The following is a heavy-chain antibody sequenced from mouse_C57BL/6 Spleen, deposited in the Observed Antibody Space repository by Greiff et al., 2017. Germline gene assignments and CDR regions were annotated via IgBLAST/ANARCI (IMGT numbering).Heavy chain of an antibody. V-gene: IGHV5-12*01. CDR2: ISNGGGST. D-gene: IGHD2-4*01. J-gene: IGHJ4*01. CDR1: GFTFSDYY. Sequence: EVKLQESGGGLVQPGGSLKLSCAASGFTFSDYYMYWVRQTPEKRLEWVAYISNGGGSTYYPDTVKGRFTISRDNAKNTLYLQMSRLKSEDTAMYYCARYDYDDYYAMDYWGQGTSVTVSS. CDR3: ARYDYDDYYAMDY.